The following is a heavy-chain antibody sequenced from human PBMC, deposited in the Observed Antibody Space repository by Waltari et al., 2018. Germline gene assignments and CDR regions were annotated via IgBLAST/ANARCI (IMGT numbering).Heavy chain of an antibody. Sequence: EVQLVESGGGLVQPGGSLRLSCAASGFTFSSYSMNWVRQAPGKGLEWVSYISSSSSTIYYADSVKGRFTISRDNAKNSLYLQMNSLRAEDTAVYYCARDVEMATTLAIYPLGYWGQGTLVTVSS. CDR1: GFTFSSYS. D-gene: IGHD1-1*01. J-gene: IGHJ4*02. CDR3: ARDVEMATTLAIYPLGY. CDR2: ISSSSSTI. V-gene: IGHV3-48*04.